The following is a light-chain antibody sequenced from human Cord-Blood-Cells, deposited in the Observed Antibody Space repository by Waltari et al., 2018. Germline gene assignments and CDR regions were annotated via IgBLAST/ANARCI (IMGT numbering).Light chain of an antibody. CDR2: EVS. CDR1: SSDVGGYNY. Sequence: QSALTQPPSASGSPGQSVTISCTGTSSDVGGYNYVSWYQQHPGKAPKLMIDEVSRRPSGVPDRFSGSKAGNTASLTVSGRQAEDEADYYGSSYAGSNNLVFGGGTKLTVL. J-gene: IGLJ3*02. V-gene: IGLV2-8*01. CDR3: SSYAGSNNLV.